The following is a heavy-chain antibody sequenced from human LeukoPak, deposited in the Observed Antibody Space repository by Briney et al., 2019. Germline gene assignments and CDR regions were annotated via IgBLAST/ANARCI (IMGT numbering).Heavy chain of an antibody. Sequence: GGSLRLSCAASGFTFSSHWMHRVRQAPGKGLVWVSYVNNDGSGTAHADSVKGRFTISRDNAKNTVYLQMNSLRAEDTAVYYCTRGGLGTATDYWGQGTLVTVSS. CDR2: VNNDGSGT. CDR3: TRGGLGTATDY. J-gene: IGHJ4*02. V-gene: IGHV3-74*01. CDR1: GFTFSSHW. D-gene: IGHD1-14*01.